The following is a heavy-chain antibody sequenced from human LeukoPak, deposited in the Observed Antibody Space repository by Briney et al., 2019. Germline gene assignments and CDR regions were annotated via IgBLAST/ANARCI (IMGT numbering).Heavy chain of an antibody. J-gene: IGHJ6*03. CDR3: ARVRGYMDV. CDR2: ISSSGSTI. CDR1: GFTFSRYW. V-gene: IGHV3-48*03. Sequence: PGGSLRLSCAASGFTFSRYWMHWVRQPPGKGLEWVSYISSSGSTIYYADSVKGRFTISRDNAKNSLYLQMNSLRAEDTAVYYCARVRGYMDVWGKGTTVTVSS.